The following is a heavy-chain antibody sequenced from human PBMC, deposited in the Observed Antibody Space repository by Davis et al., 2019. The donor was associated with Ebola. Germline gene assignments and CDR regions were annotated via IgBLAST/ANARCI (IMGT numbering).Heavy chain of an antibody. CDR3: ATSRYYDFWSGYYTHFDY. J-gene: IGHJ4*02. CDR2: IKSKTDGWTT. V-gene: IGHV3-15*01. CDR1: GFTFSNAW. D-gene: IGHD3-3*01. Sequence: PGGSLRLSCAASGFTFSNAWMSWVRQAPGKGLEWVGRIKSKTDGWTTDYAAPVKGRFTISRDDSKNTLYLQMNSLKTEDTAVYYCATSRYYDFWSGYYTHFDYWGQGTLVTVSS.